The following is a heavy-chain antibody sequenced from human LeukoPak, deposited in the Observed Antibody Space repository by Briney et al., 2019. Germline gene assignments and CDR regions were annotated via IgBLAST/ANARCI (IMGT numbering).Heavy chain of an antibody. CDR3: ARAQVGALLNYYFDY. D-gene: IGHD1-26*01. CDR2: IYSGGST. Sequence: GGSLRLSCAASGFTVSSNYMSWVRQAPGKGLEWVSVIYSGGSTYYADSVKGRFTISRDNSKNTLYLQMNSLRGEDTAVYYCARAQVGALLNYYFDYWGQGTLVTVSS. V-gene: IGHV3-53*05. CDR1: GFTVSSNY. J-gene: IGHJ4*02.